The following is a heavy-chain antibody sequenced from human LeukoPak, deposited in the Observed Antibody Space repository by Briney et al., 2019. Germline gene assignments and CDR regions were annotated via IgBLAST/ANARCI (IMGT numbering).Heavy chain of an antibody. D-gene: IGHD7-27*01. V-gene: IGHV4-4*07. CDR1: GDSISGYY. CDR3: ARNSWGLDS. Sequence: SETLSLTCTVSGDSISGYYWRWLRQPAGKGLEWVGRIDTSGSTNYNSSLKSRVTMSVDTSKNQFSLKLNSVTAADTAVYYCARNSWGLDSWGQGTLVTVSS. J-gene: IGHJ5*01. CDR2: IDTSGST.